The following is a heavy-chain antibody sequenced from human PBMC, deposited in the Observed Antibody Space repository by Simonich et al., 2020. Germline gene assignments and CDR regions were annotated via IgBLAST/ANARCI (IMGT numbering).Heavy chain of an antibody. D-gene: IGHD2-8*01. J-gene: IGHJ4*02. Sequence: VQLVEPGGGLVQPGRSLRLSCAASGFTFDDYAMHWVRQAPGKGLEGVSGISWNSGSIGNADSGKGRFTISRDNAKNSLYLQMNSLRAEDTALYYCAKDGGYCTNGVCYYFDYWGQGTLVTVSS. CDR1: GFTFDDYA. V-gene: IGHV3-9*01. CDR3: AKDGGYCTNGVCYYFDY. CDR2: ISWNSGSI.